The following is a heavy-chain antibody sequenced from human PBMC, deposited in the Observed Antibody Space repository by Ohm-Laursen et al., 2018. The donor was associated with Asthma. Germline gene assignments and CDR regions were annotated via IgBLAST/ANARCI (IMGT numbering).Heavy chain of an antibody. CDR1: GFSLSTSGVG. CDR3: ARSRVDGAFDI. CDR2: IYWDDDK. V-gene: IGHV2-5*02. J-gene: IGHJ3*02. D-gene: IGHD6-19*01. Sequence: TQTLTLTRTFSGFSLSTSGVGVGWIRQPPGKALEWLAIIYWDDDKRYSPSLRSRLTITKDTSKNQVVLTMTNMDPVDTATYYCARSRVDGAFDIWGQGTMVTVSS.